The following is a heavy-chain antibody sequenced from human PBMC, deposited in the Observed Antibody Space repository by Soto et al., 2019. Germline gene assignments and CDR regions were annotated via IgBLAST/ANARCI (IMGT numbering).Heavy chain of an antibody. J-gene: IGHJ3*02. CDR1: GGTFSSYA. D-gene: IGHD3-3*01. CDR3: ARLYYDFWSGSPRYAFDI. Sequence: SVKVSCKASGGTFSSYAISWVRQATGQGREWMGGIIPIFGTANYAQKFQGRVTITADKSTSTAYMELSSLRSEDTAVYYCARLYYDFWSGSPRYAFDIWGQGTMVTVAS. CDR2: IIPIFGTA. V-gene: IGHV1-69*06.